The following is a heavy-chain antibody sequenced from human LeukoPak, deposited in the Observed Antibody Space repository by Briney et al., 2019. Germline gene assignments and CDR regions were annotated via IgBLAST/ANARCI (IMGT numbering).Heavy chain of an antibody. CDR3: TTEDVRHSGYEPETFGY. CDR1: RFTLSNAL. Sequence: GGSLRLSCAASRFTLSNALMSWVRQAPGKGLEWVGRIKSKTDGGTTEYAAPVKGRFTISRDDSENTLYLQMNSLRTEDTALYYCTTEDVRHSGYEPETFGYWGQGTLVTVSS. J-gene: IGHJ4*02. CDR2: IKSKTDGGTT. V-gene: IGHV3-15*01. D-gene: IGHD5-12*01.